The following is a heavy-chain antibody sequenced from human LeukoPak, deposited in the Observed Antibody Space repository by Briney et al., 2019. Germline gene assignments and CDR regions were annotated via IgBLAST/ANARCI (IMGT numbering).Heavy chain of an antibody. D-gene: IGHD4/OR15-4a*01. J-gene: IGHJ4*02. CDR2: ISTYSGDT. V-gene: IGHV1-18*01. Sequence: GASVKVSCKASGYIFSSYGISWVRQAPGQGLEWMGWISTYSGDTNYAQKFQDRVTMTTDKSTSTAFMELRSLRADDTAVYYCARRAGAYSHPYDYWGQGTLVTVSS. CDR1: GYIFSSYG. CDR3: ARRAGAYSHPYDY.